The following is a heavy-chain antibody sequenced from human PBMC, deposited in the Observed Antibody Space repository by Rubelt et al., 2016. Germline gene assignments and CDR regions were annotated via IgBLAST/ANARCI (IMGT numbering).Heavy chain of an antibody. D-gene: IGHD3-3*01. Sequence: VQLLASGGGLAQPGGSLRLSCAASGFTFSHYGMHWVRQTPGKGLESVAIIWSDGSNKDYTDSVKGRFTISRDNSKDTLYLQMNSLRAEDTAMYDCAKMSGGFGVLTAGLHFNSWGQGTLVTVSS. CDR2: IWSDGSNK. V-gene: IGHV3-33*06. J-gene: IGHJ4*02. CDR3: AKMSGGFGVLTAGLHFNS. CDR1: GFTFSHYG.